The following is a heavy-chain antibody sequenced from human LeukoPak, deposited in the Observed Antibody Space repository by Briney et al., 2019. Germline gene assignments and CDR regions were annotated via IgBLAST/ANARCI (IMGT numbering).Heavy chain of an antibody. CDR1: GFTFSSYG. Sequence: GGSLRLSCAASGFTFSSYGMHWVRQAPGKGLEWVAAIWYDGSNKYYADSVKGRFTISRDNSKNTLYLQMNSLRAEDTAVYYCARDDYGTTDYWGQGTLVTVSS. D-gene: IGHD4-17*01. CDR3: ARDDYGTTDY. J-gene: IGHJ4*02. V-gene: IGHV3-33*01. CDR2: IWYDGSNK.